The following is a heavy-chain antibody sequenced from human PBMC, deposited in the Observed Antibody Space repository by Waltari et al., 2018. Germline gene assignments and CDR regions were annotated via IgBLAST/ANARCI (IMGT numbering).Heavy chain of an antibody. CDR1: GFTFSSYA. CDR2: ISYDGSNK. J-gene: IGHJ4*02. CDR3: ARALN. Sequence: QVQLVESGGGVVQTGRSLSLSCAASGFTFSSYAMHWVRQAPGKGLEWVAVISYDGSNKYYADSVKGRFTISRDNSKNTLYLQMNSLRAEDTAVYYCARALNWGQGTLVTVSS. V-gene: IGHV3-30*01.